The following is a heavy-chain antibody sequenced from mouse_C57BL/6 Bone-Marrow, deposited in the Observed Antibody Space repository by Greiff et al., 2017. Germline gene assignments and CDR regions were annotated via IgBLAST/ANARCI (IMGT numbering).Heavy chain of an antibody. J-gene: IGHJ3*01. CDR3: TKGDYDLGAWFAY. D-gene: IGHD2-4*01. CDR1: GYTFTSYW. Sequence: VQLQQSGTVLARPGASVKMSCKTSGYTFTSYWMHWVKQRPGQGLEWIGAIYPGNSDTSYNQKFKGKAKLTAVTSASTAYMELSSLTNEDSAVYYCTKGDYDLGAWFAYWGQGTLVTVSA. V-gene: IGHV1-5*01. CDR2: IYPGNSDT.